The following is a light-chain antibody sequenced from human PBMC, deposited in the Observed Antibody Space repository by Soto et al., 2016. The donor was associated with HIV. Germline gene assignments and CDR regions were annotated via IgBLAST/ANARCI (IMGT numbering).Light chain of an antibody. V-gene: IGLV3-21*02. CDR2: DDG. CDR1: NVGSKS. Sequence: SYVLTQPPSLSVAPREAARITCGGNNVGSKSVQWYQQKPGQAPVLVVYDDGDRPSGIPERFSGSNSGNTATLTISRVEAGDEADYYCQVWDSSDDHVVFGGGTKLTVL. J-gene: IGLJ2*01. CDR3: QVWDSSDDHVV.